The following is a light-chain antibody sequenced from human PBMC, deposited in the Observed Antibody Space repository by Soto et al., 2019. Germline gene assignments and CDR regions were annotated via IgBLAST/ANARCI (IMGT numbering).Light chain of an antibody. Sequence: DVHRTQFPSSLSASGGDRVTITCRATQSISTYLNWNQQKPGNAPKLLIYDASNMQSGGPSRFSSSGSGTEYTFTFDTLQTEDFETYWCRQINTYLTYGGRTK. CDR2: DAS. V-gene: IGKV1-17*01. J-gene: IGKJ4*02. CDR1: QSISTY. CDR3: RQINTYLT.